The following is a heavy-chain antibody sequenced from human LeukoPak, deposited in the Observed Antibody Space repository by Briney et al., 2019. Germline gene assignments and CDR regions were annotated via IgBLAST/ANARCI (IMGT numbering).Heavy chain of an antibody. D-gene: IGHD6-13*01. V-gene: IGHV4-38-2*02. J-gene: IGHJ6*03. Sequence: SETLSLTCTVSGYSISSGYYWGWIRQPPGKGLEWIGSIYHSGSTYYNPSLKSRVTISVDTSKNQFSLKLSSVTAADTAVYYCARMTAAERFGPYYYYYMDVWGKGTTVTVSS. CDR3: ARMTAAERFGPYYYYYMDV. CDR2: IYHSGST. CDR1: GYSISSGYY.